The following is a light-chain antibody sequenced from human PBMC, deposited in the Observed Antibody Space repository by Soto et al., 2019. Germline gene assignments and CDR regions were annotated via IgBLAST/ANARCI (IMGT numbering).Light chain of an antibody. CDR1: SSNIEAGYD. Sequence: QSVLAQPPSVSGAPGQRVTISCTGSSSNIEAGYDVHWYQQLPGTAPELLIYGNSNRPSGVPDRFSGSKSGTSASLAISGLRSEDEADYYCATWDDSLKTYVFGNGTKVTVL. J-gene: IGLJ1*01. V-gene: IGLV1-40*01. CDR3: ATWDDSLKTYV. CDR2: GNS.